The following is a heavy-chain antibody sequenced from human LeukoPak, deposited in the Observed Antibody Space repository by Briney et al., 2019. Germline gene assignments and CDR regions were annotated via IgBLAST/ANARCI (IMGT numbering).Heavy chain of an antibody. V-gene: IGHV3-21*01. CDR3: ARDRRGVVTATPAEYFQH. D-gene: IGHD2-21*02. CDR2: ISSSSSYI. Sequence: GGSLRLSCAASGFTFSTYSMNWVRQAPGKGLEWVSSISSSSSYIYYADSVKGRFTISRDNAKNSLYLQMDSLRAEDTAVYYCARDRRGVVTATPAEYFQHWGQGTLVTVSS. J-gene: IGHJ1*01. CDR1: GFTFSTYS.